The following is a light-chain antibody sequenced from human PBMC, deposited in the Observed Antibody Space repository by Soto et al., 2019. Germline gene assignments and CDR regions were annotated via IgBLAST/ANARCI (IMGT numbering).Light chain of an antibody. J-gene: IGLJ2*01. Sequence: HSALTQPASVSGSPGQSITISCTGTSSDVGTYNLVSWYQHLPGKAPKLMIYGGSKRPSGVSNRFSGSKSDNTASLTISGLQAEDEADYYCCSYAGTSTSVIFGGGTKLTVL. CDR3: CSYAGTSTSVI. CDR1: SSDVGTYNL. V-gene: IGLV2-23*01. CDR2: GGS.